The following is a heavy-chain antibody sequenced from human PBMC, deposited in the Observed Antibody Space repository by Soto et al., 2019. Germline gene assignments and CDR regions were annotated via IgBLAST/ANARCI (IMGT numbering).Heavy chain of an antibody. V-gene: IGHV3-15*01. J-gene: IGHJ6*02. CDR1: GFTFTNAW. D-gene: IGHD3-22*01. CDR2: IKSRIAGATT. Sequence: EVQMVESGGGLVEPGGSLRLSGTASGFTFTNAWMSWVRQAPGKGLEWVGRIKSRIAGATTEYAASVNGRFTISRDDSRNTLDLDMNNLQTEDTDVYYWATDRPPGSYFYDHHGYLLINYWGQGTTVTVSS. CDR3: ATDRPPGSYFYDHHGYLLINY.